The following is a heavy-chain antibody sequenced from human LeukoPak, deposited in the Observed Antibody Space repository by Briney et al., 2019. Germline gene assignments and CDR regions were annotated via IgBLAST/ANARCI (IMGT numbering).Heavy chain of an antibody. V-gene: IGHV3-48*04. CDR2: ISSSSSAI. CDR3: ARNLPAADY. J-gene: IGHJ4*02. CDR1: GFTFTKYS. Sequence: GGSLRLSCVASGFTFTKYSMNWVRQAPGKGLEWVSYISSSSSAIYYADSVRGQFTISRDNAKNSLYLQMNSLRAEDTAVYYCARNLPAADYWGQGTLVTVSS. D-gene: IGHD2-2*01.